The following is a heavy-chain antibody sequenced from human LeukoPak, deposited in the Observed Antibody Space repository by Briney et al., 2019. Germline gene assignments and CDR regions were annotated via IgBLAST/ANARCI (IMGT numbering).Heavy chain of an antibody. CDR3: AKVVGDFNF. CDR2: NKSSENSA. CDR1: GFTFATYA. J-gene: IGHJ4*02. Sequence: GGSLRLSCTASGFTFATYAMSWVRQPPGKGLEWVAANKSSENSAYYVESVKGRFTISRDNSKNTLFLQMNSLRAEDTAVYYCAKVVGDFNFWGQGTLVTVSS. D-gene: IGHD4-17*01. V-gene: IGHV3-23*01.